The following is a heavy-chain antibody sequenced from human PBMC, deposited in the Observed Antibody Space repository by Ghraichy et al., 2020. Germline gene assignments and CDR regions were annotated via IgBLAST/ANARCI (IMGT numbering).Heavy chain of an antibody. Sequence: SETLSLTCTVSGGSISSSNYYWGWIRQPPGKGLEWIATIYYSGTTYYNPSLKSRVTISVDTSKNQFSLKLSSVTAADTAVYYCARGPHDNFWSGVPYQYSGMDVWGQGTTVTVSS. CDR3: ARGPHDNFWSGVPYQYSGMDV. V-gene: IGHV4-39*01. J-gene: IGHJ6*02. CDR2: IYYSGTT. D-gene: IGHD3-3*01. CDR1: GGSISSSNYY.